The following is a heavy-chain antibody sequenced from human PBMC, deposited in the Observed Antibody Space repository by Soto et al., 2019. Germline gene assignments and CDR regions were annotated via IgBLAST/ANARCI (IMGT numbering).Heavy chain of an antibody. CDR1: GFTFSSYG. CDR3: ARSYDILTGYYRSAEYFQH. D-gene: IGHD3-9*01. J-gene: IGHJ1*01. Sequence: QVQLVESGGGVVQPGRSLRLSCAASGFTFSSYGMHWVRQAPGKGLEWVAVISYDGSNKYYADSVKGRFTISRDNSKNTLYLQMNSLRAEDTAVYYCARSYDILTGYYRSAEYFQHWGQGTLVTVSS. V-gene: IGHV3-30*03. CDR2: ISYDGSNK.